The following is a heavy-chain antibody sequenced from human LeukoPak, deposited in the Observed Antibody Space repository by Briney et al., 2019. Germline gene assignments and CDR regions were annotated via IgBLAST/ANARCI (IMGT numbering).Heavy chain of an antibody. CDR1: GFPFSSYL. D-gene: IGHD6-13*01. V-gene: IGHV3-7*03. CDR3: ANLAGSAAAGNYFDY. Sequence: GGSLRLSCAASGFPFSSYLMSWVRQAPGKGLEWVANIKQDGSEKYYVDSVKGRFTISRDNAKNSLYLQMNSLRAEDTAVYYCANLAGSAAAGNYFDYWGQGTLVTVSS. J-gene: IGHJ4*02. CDR2: IKQDGSEK.